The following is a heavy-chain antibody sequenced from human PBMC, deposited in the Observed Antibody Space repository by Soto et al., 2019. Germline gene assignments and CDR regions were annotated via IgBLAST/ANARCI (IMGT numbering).Heavy chain of an antibody. V-gene: IGHV5-51*01. CDR3: ARGGVSTRTFDY. Sequence: EAQKILCTGAGCPFAGYLIACVRQMPGKGLELMGIIYPSDSDTRYRPSFQGQVTISADKSISSAYLQWSSLRASDTAMYYCARGGVSTRTFDYWGQGTPVTVSS. J-gene: IGHJ4*02. CDR1: GCPFAGYL. CDR2: IYPSDSDT. D-gene: IGHD3-3*01.